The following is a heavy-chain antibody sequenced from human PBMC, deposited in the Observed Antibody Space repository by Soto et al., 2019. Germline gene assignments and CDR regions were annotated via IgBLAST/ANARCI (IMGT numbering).Heavy chain of an antibody. V-gene: IGHV3-13*05. CDR2: MGVPGDP. CDR1: GFTLSSYD. CDR3: ARGQRAEAGSWYFDS. D-gene: IGHD6-13*01. Sequence: EVQLVESGGGLVQPGGSLRLSCAASGFTLSSYDMHWVRQAAGKTLEWVSAMGVPGDPFYPDSVKGRLTISRENARNSLSLQMNSLRAGDTAVYYCARGQRAEAGSWYFDSWGQGPLVTVSS. J-gene: IGHJ4*02.